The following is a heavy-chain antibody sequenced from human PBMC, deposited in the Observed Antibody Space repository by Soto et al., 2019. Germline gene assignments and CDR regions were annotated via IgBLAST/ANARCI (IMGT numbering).Heavy chain of an antibody. J-gene: IGHJ6*02. D-gene: IGHD3-10*01. CDR3: ARGGIGSYYYYGMDV. CDR2: ISHSGST. Sequence: SETLSLTCAVYGGSFSGYYWSWIRQPPGKGLEWIGEISHSGSTNYNPSLKSRVTISVDTSKNQFSLKLSSVTAADTAVYYCARGGIGSYYYYGMDVWGQGTTVTVSS. V-gene: IGHV4-34*01. CDR1: GGSFSGYY.